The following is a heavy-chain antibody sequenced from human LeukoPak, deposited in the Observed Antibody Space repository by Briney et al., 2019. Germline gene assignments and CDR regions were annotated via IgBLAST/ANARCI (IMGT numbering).Heavy chain of an antibody. D-gene: IGHD2-2*01. V-gene: IGHV3-20*04. J-gene: IGHJ4*02. CDR2: INWSGGST. Sequence: GGSLRLSCTASGFAFDEHGMSWVRQVPGKGLEWVSGINWSGGSTGCADPLRGRFTISRDNAKNSLYLQMDSLRAEDTALYYCARAPITSPSYFDYWGQGTLVTVSS. CDR1: GFAFDEHG. CDR3: ARAPITSPSYFDY.